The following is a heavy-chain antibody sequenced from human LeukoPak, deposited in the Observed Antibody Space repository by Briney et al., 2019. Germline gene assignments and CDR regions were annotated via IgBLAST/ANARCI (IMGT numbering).Heavy chain of an antibody. J-gene: IGHJ4*02. CDR2: VSYDGTNK. D-gene: IGHD5-18*01. Sequence: GGSLRLSCAAFGFSFSSHAMHWVRQAPGKGLERVAVVSYDGTNKYYAESVKGRFTISRDNPKNTVFLQMNSLRAEDTAFYYCARDTAMVTGYLDFWGQGTLVSVSS. CDR3: ARDTAMVTGYLDF. CDR1: GFSFSSHA. V-gene: IGHV3-30-3*01.